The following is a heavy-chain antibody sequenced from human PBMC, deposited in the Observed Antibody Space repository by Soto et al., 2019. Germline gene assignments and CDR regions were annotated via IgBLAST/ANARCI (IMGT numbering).Heavy chain of an antibody. V-gene: IGHV4-59*12. CDR3: ARGRVVLLWFGDHNWFDP. D-gene: IGHD3-10*01. CDR1: GDSISSYY. Sequence: PSETLSLTCTVSGDSISSYYWSWIRQPPGKGLEWIGYIHYSGSTNYNPSLKSRVTISVDTSKNQFSLKLSSVTAADTAVYYCARGRVVLLWFGDHNWFDPWGQGTLVTVSS. CDR2: IHYSGST. J-gene: IGHJ5*02.